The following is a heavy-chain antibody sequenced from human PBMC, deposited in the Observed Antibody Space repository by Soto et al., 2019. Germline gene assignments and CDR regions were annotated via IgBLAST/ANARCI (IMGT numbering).Heavy chain of an antibody. J-gene: IGHJ4*02. Sequence: SETLSLTCTVSGGSISSYYWSWIRQPPGKGLEWLGGIDYSGRTYYNPSLKSRVSTSVDLSMNQFSLNLRSVTAAATAVYFCARDLSSGYASYYFGCWGQGTLVTVSS. CDR3: ARDLSSGYASYYFGC. V-gene: IGHV4-59*08. CDR1: GGSISSYY. CDR2: IDYSGRT. D-gene: IGHD3-22*01.